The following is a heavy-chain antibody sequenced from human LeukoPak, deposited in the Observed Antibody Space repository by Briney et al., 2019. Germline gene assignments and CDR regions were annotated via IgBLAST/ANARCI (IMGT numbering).Heavy chain of an antibody. J-gene: IGHJ4*02. V-gene: IGHV4-34*01. D-gene: IGHD6-13*01. CDR1: GGSFSGYY. CDR2: INHSGST. CDR3: ARDRIAAAGFDY. Sequence: SETLSLTCAVYGGSFSGYYWSWIRQPPGKGLEWIGEINHSGSTNYNPSLKSRVTISVDTSKNQFSLKLSSVTAADTAVYYCARDRIAAAGFDYWGQGTLVTVSS.